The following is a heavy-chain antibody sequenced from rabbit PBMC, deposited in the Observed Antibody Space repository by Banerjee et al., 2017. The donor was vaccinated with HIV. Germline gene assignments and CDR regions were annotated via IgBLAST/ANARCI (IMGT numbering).Heavy chain of an antibody. D-gene: IGHD1-1*01. V-gene: IGHV1S45*01. CDR2: IANGDGST. J-gene: IGHJ6*01. CDR3: ARTGAGGYLYGMDL. CDR1: GFSFSSSYY. Sequence: QEQLMESGGDLVKPGASLTLTCTASGFSFSSSYYMCWVRQAPGKRPEWIACIANGDGSTYYASWAKGRFTISKTSSTTVTLQMTSLTAADTATYFCARTGAGGYLYGMDLWAQGPSSPS.